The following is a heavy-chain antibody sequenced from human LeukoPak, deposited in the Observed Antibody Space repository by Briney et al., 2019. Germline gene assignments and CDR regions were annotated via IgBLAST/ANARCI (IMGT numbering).Heavy chain of an antibody. V-gene: IGHV1-8*01. J-gene: IGHJ6*03. Sequence: ASVKVSCKASGYTFTGCDINWVRHATGQGPEWMGWMNPNRGNTGYAQSFQGRVTLTRNASISTAYMELSSLRSEDTAVYYCARGAYCSGGSCYSPYRHYYYYYYMDVWGKGTTVNVSS. CDR3: ARGAYCSGGSCYSPYRHYYYYYYMDV. D-gene: IGHD2-15*01. CDR1: GYTFTGCD. CDR2: MNPNRGNT.